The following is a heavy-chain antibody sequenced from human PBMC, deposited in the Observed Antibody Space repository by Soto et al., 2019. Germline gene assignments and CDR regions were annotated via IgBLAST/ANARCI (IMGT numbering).Heavy chain of an antibody. J-gene: IGHJ4*02. Sequence: EVQLLESGGGLVQPGGSLRLSCAASGFTFSSYAMSWVRQAPGKGLEWVSTISGSGGGIYYADSVKGRFTISRDNSKXXXXXXXXXXXXXXXXXXXXXXXXXXXXPPFDYWGQGTLVTVSS. V-gene: IGHV3-23*01. CDR3: XXXXXXXXPPFDY. CDR2: ISGSGGGI. CDR1: GFTFSSYA.